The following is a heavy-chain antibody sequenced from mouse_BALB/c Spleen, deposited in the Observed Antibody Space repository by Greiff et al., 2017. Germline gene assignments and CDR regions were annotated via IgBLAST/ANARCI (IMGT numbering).Heavy chain of an antibody. Sequence: VQLQQSGAELVKPGASVKLSCTASVFNIKDTYMHWVKQRPEQGLEWIGRIDPANGNTKYDPKFQGKATITADTSSNTAYLQLSSLTSEDTAVYYCAIPPGGYYGYYVRYWGQGTTLTVSS. CDR2: IDPANGNT. D-gene: IGHD2-3*01. J-gene: IGHJ2*01. CDR3: AIPPGGYYGYYVRY. CDR1: VFNIKDTY. V-gene: IGHV14-3*02.